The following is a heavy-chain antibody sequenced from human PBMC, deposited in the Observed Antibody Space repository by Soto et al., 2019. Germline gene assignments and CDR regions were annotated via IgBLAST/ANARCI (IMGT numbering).Heavy chain of an antibody. V-gene: IGHV1-18*01. CDR2: ISTDNGDT. J-gene: IGHJ4*02. Sequence: ASVKVSCKASGYTFTSYGISWVRQAPGQGLEWMGWISTDNGDTNFSQKLQGRVTVTTDTSTSTAYMELRSLRSDDTAVYYCARAYDFWSGYPSFDDPGQGTRVTVSS. CDR1: GYTFTSYG. D-gene: IGHD3-3*01. CDR3: ARAYDFWSGYPSFDD.